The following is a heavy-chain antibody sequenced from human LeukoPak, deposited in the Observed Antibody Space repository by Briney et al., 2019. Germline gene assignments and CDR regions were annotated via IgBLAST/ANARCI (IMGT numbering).Heavy chain of an antibody. J-gene: IGHJ3*02. CDR3: ARDVAFSAFDI. Sequence: GGSLRLSCAASGFTFSSYSMNWVRQAPGKGLEWVSSISSSSSYIYYADSVKGRFTISRDNAKNSLYLQTNSLRAEDTAVYYCARDVAFSAFDIWGQGTMVTVSS. V-gene: IGHV3-21*01. CDR1: GFTFSSYS. CDR2: ISSSSSYI. D-gene: IGHD5-12*01.